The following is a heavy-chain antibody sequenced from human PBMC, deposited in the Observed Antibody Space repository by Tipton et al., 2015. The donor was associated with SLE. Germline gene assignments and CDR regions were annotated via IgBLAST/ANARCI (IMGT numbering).Heavy chain of an antibody. CDR3: ARDGGYDFWSGYLGYYYMDV. Sequence: TLSLTCVVSGYSISSGYYWSWIRQPPGKGLEWIGYIYYSGSTNYNPSLKSRVTISVDTSKNQFSLKLSSVTAADTAVYYCARDGGYDFWSGYLGYYYMDVWGKGTTVTVSS. CDR2: IYYSGST. D-gene: IGHD3-3*01. V-gene: IGHV4-61*01. J-gene: IGHJ6*03. CDR1: GYSISSGYY.